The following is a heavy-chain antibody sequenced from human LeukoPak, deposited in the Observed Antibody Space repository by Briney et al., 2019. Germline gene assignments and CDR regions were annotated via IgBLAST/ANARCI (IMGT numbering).Heavy chain of an antibody. D-gene: IGHD4-17*01. CDR3: ARDRTVTTFGIAYYYVMDV. CDR2: IKQDGSEK. CDR1: GFTFSSYW. V-gene: IGHV3-7*01. Sequence: GGSLRLSCAASGFTFSSYWMSWVRQAPGKGLEWVANIKQDGSEKYYVDSVKGRFTISRDNAKNSLYLQMNSLRAEDTAVYYCARDRTVTTFGIAYYYVMDVWGQGTTVTVSS. J-gene: IGHJ6*02.